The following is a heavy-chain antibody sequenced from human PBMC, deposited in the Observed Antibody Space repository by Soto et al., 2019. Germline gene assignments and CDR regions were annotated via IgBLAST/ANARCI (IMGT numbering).Heavy chain of an antibody. CDR1: GGSSSGYY. D-gene: IGHD6-13*01. V-gene: IGHV4-34*01. CDR3: ARDWETAAAGHYYYYGMDV. J-gene: IGHJ6*02. CDR2: INHSGST. Sequence: PSETLSLTCAVYGGSSSGYYWTWIRQPPGTGLEWIGEINHSGSTNYNPSLKSRVTISVDTSKNQFSLKLSSVTAADTAVYYCARDWETAAAGHYYYYGMDVWGQGTTVTVSS.